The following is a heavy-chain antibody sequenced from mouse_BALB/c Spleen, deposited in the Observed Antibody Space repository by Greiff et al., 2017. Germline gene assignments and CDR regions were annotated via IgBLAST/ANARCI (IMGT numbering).Heavy chain of an antibody. CDR2: ISSGGSYT. CDR1: GFTFSSYT. V-gene: IGHV5-6-4*01. D-gene: IGHD1-1*01. CDR3: TRDDGSPYAMDY. Sequence: EVHLVESGGGLVKPGGSLKLSCAASGFTFSSYTMSWVRQTPEKRLEWVATISSGGSYTYYPDSVKGRFTISRDNAKNTLYLQMSSLKSEDTAMYYCTRDDGSPYAMDYWGQGTSVTFSS. J-gene: IGHJ4*01.